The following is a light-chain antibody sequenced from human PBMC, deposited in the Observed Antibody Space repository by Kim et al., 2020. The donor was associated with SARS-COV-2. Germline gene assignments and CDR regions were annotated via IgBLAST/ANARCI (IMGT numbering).Light chain of an antibody. CDR1: SSDVGTYNH. J-gene: IGLJ1*01. Sequence: QSVLTKPASVSGSPGQSITISCTGTSSDVGTYNHVSLYQHNPGKAPKLMIYAVTKRPSGVSHRFSGSKSGNTASLTISGLQGDEEADYYCSSYTSSSTYVFGTGTKVTVL. V-gene: IGLV2-14*03. CDR2: AVT. CDR3: SSYTSSSTYV.